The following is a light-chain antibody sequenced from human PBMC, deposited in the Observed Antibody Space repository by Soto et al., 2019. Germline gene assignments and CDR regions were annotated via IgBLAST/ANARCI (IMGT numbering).Light chain of an antibody. CDR2: GAS. V-gene: IGKV3-20*01. CDR1: QSVSISY. J-gene: IGKJ5*01. Sequence: EIVLTQSPGTLSLSPGERAALSCRASQSVSISYLAWYQQKIGQAPRLLIYGASSRATGIPDRFSGSGSGTDFTLTISRLEPEDFAVYFCQQFGSSPITFGQGTRLEIK. CDR3: QQFGSSPIT.